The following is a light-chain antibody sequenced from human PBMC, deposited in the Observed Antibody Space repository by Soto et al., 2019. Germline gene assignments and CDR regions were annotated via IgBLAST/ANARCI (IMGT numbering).Light chain of an antibody. J-gene: IGLJ2*01. CDR2: STG. V-gene: IGLV7-43*01. Sequence: QTVVTQEPSLTVSPGGTVTLTCASSTGAVTNAYYPNWFQQKPGQAPRALIYSTGNKHSWTPARFSGSLLGGKAALTLSGVQPEDEAEYYCLLYYGNAVVFGAGTKLTVL. CDR3: LLYYGNAVV. CDR1: TGAVTNAYY.